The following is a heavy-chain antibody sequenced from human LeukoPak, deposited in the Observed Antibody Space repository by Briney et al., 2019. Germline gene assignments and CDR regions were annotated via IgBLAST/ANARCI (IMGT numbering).Heavy chain of an antibody. J-gene: IGHJ4*02. Sequence: SVKVSCKASGGTFSSYTISWVRQAPGQGLEWMGRIIPILGIANYAQKFQGRVTITADESTSTAYMELSSLRSEDTAVYYCARDRYYDIYNWGQGTLVTVSS. CDR2: IIPILGIA. V-gene: IGHV1-69*04. CDR1: GGTFSSYT. D-gene: IGHD3-9*01. CDR3: ARDRYYDIYN.